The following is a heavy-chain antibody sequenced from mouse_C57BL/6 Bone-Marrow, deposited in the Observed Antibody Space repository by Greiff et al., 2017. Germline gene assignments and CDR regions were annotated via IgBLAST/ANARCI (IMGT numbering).Heavy chain of an antibody. D-gene: IGHD1-1*02. CDR3: AKRLYGAWFAY. Sequence: EVQLQQSGPELVKPGASVKISCKASGYTFTDYYMNWVKQSHGKSLEWIGDINPNNGGTSYNQKFKGKATLTVDKSSRTAYMELRSLTSEDSAVYYCAKRLYGAWFAYWGQGTLVTVSA. V-gene: IGHV1-26*01. J-gene: IGHJ3*01. CDR1: GYTFTDYY. CDR2: INPNNGGT.